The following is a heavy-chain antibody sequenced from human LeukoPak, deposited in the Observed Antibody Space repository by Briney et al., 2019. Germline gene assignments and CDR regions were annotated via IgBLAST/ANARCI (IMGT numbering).Heavy chain of an antibody. CDR1: GFTFSSYA. D-gene: IGHD3-22*01. J-gene: IGHJ3*01. V-gene: IGHV3-23*01. CDR3: AKPTGDYYDSSGYPSSV. CDR2: ISGSGGST. Sequence: GGSLRLSCAASGFTFSSYAMSWVRQAPGKGLEWVSAISGSGGSTYYADSVKGRFTISRDNSKNTLYLQMNSLRAEDTAVYYCAKPTGDYYDSSGYPSSVWGQGTMVTVSS.